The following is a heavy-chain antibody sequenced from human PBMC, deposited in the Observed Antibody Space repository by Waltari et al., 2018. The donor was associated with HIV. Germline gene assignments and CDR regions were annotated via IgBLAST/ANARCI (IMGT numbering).Heavy chain of an antibody. V-gene: IGHV4-34*01. CDR2: INQSGST. CDR3: ARDDSGPDY. J-gene: IGHJ4*02. Sequence: QVQLQQWGAGLLKPSETLSLTCAVYGGSFSGYYWSWIRQPPGKGLGWIGEINQSGSTKYNPSLQSRVTISVDTSKNQFSLKLSSVTAADTAVDYCARDDSGPDYWGQGTLVTVSS. CDR1: GGSFSGYY. D-gene: IGHD5-12*01.